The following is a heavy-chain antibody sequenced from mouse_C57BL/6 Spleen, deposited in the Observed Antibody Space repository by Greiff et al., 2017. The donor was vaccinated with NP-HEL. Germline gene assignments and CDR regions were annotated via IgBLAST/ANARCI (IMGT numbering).Heavy chain of an antibody. D-gene: IGHD2-5*01. CDR2: ISYGGSN. V-gene: IGHV3-6*01. Sequence: ESGPGLVKPSPSLSLTCSVTGYSITSGYYWNWIRQFPGNKLEWMGYISYGGSNNYNPSLKNRISITRDTSKNQFFLKLNSVTTEDTATYYCARDSNYPYWYFDVWGTGTTVTVSS. J-gene: IGHJ1*03. CDR3: ARDSNYPYWYFDV. CDR1: GYSITSGYY.